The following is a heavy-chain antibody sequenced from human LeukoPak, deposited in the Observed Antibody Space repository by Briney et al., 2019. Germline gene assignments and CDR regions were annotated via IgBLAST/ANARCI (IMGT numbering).Heavy chain of an antibody. CDR3: ARDRSKGYYDDAFDI. J-gene: IGHJ3*02. CDR1: GYTFTSYA. CDR2: INAGNGNT. D-gene: IGHD3-22*01. Sequence: ASVKVSCKASGYTFTSYAMHWVRQAPGQRLERMGWINAGNGNTKYSQKFQGRVTITRDTSASTAYMELSSLRSEGTAVYYCARDRSKGYYDDAFDIWGQGTMVTVSS. V-gene: IGHV1-3*01.